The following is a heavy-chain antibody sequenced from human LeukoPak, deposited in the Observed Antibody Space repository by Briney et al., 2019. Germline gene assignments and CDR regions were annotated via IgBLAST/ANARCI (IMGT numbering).Heavy chain of an antibody. CDR3: ARDYGDYFGYYYMDV. CDR2: ISYDGSDK. J-gene: IGHJ6*03. V-gene: IGHV3-30*03. D-gene: IGHD4-17*01. Sequence: GGSLRLSCAASGFTFSSYSMNWVRQAPGKGLEWVAVISYDGSDKYYTDSVKGRFTISRDNSKSTLYLQMSSLRAEDTAVYFCARDYGDYFGYYYMDVWGKGTTVTVSS. CDR1: GFTFSSYS.